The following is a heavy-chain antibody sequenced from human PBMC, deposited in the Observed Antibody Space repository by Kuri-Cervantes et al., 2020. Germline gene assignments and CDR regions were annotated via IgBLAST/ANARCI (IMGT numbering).Heavy chain of an antibody. Sequence: GGSLRLSCAASGFTFSSYAMSWVCQAPGNGLEWVSAISGSGGSTYYADSVKGRFTISRDNSENTLYLQMNSLRAEDTAVYYCARGVGSPPYYYYMDVWGKGTTVTVSS. CDR2: ISGSGGST. J-gene: IGHJ6*03. CDR1: GFTFSSYA. D-gene: IGHD3-16*01. CDR3: ARGVGSPPYYYYMDV. V-gene: IGHV3-23*01.